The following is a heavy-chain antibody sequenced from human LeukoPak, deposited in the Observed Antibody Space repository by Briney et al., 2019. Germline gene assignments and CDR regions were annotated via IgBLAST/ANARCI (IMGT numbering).Heavy chain of an antibody. CDR1: GYSISSGYY. Sequence: SETLSLTCTVSGYSISSGYYWGWIRQPPGKGLEWIGSIYHSGGTYYNPSLKSRVTISVDTSKNQFSLKLSSVTAADTAVYYCARVKGGYCSCGSCSYYYYYMDVWGKGTTVTISS. D-gene: IGHD2-15*01. CDR3: ARVKGGYCSCGSCSYYYYYMDV. J-gene: IGHJ6*03. V-gene: IGHV4-38-2*02. CDR2: IYHSGGT.